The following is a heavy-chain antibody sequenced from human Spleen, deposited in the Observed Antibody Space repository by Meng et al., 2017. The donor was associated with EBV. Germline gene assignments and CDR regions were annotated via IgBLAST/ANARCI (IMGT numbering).Heavy chain of an antibody. Sequence: VRLQQSGPGRVNPSQPLSLTCAISGDRVSSDIPAWNWIRQSPSRGLEWLGRTYYRSKWYNDYAVSVKSRITINPDTSKNQFSLQLNSVTPEDTAVYYCARDNRGWYFDYWGQGTLVTVSS. J-gene: IGHJ4*02. V-gene: IGHV6-1*01. CDR3: ARDNRGWYFDY. CDR2: TYYRSKWYN. CDR1: GDRVSSDIPA. D-gene: IGHD3-10*01.